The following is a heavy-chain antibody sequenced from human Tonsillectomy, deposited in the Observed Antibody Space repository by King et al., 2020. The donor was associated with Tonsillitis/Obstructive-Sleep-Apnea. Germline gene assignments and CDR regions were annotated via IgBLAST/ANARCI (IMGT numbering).Heavy chain of an antibody. CDR3: ARAWGAFAI. J-gene: IGHJ3*02. Sequence: EVQLVESGGGLVQPGGSLRLSCAASGFTFSSYDMNWVRQAPGKGLEWVSYITSSGSTIYYADSVKGRFTVSRDNAKNSLYLQMNSLRAEDTAVYYCARAWGAFAIWGQGTMVTVSS. D-gene: IGHD7-27*01. CDR2: ITSSGSTI. CDR1: GFTFSSYD. V-gene: IGHV3-48*03.